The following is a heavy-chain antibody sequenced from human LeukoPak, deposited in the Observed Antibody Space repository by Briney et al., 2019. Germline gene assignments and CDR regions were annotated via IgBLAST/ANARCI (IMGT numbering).Heavy chain of an antibody. D-gene: IGHD1-7*01. J-gene: IGHJ3*02. V-gene: IGHV3-73*01. CDR2: IRSKTNNYAT. CDR1: GFTFSGSA. CDR3: ARAKTNAFDI. Sequence: GGSLRLSCAASGFTFSGSAMHWVRQASGKGLEWVGRIRSKTNNYATAYAASVKGRFTISRDDSKNMAYLRINSLRAEDTAVYYCARAKTNAFDIWGQGTMVTVSS.